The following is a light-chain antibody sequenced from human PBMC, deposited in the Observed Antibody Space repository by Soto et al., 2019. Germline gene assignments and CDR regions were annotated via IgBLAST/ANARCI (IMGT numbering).Light chain of an antibody. CDR1: QSVSSN. Sequence: EIVMTQSPVTLSVSPGERATLSCRASQSVSSNLAWYQQKPGQAPRLLIYGASTRATGIPARFSGSGSGTEFTLTISSLQSADFAIYYCHQYNNWPYTFGQGTKLEIK. V-gene: IGKV3-15*01. J-gene: IGKJ2*01. CDR3: HQYNNWPYT. CDR2: GAS.